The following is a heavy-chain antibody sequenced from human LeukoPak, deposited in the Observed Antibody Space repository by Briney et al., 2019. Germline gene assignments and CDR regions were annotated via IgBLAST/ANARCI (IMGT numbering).Heavy chain of an antibody. D-gene: IGHD1-26*01. Sequence: GASVKVSCKASGGTFSSYAISWVRQAPGQGLEWMGGIIPIFGTANYAQKFQGRVTITADESTSTAYMELSSLRSEDTAVYYCAFSLSEWELQGENVDYWGQGTLVTVSS. V-gene: IGHV1-69*13. CDR3: AFSLSEWELQGENVDY. J-gene: IGHJ4*02. CDR2: IIPIFGTA. CDR1: GGTFSSYA.